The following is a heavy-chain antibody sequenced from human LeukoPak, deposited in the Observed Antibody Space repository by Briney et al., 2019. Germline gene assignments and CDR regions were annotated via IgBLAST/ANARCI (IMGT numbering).Heavy chain of an antibody. D-gene: IGHD6-13*01. V-gene: IGHV1-2*02. Sequence: GASVKVSCKASGYTFTGYYMHWVRQAPGQGLEWMGWINPDSGGTNYAQKFQGRVTMTRDTSISTAYMELSRLRSDDTAVYYCARAGSWYRWEDYYYYMDVWGKGTTVTISS. J-gene: IGHJ6*03. CDR2: INPDSGGT. CDR3: ARAGSWYRWEDYYYYMDV. CDR1: GYTFTGYY.